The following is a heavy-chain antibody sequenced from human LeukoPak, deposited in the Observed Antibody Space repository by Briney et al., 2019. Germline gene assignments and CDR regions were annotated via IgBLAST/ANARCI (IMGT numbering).Heavy chain of an antibody. CDR3: ARDKVRGESFDACDI. J-gene: IGHJ3*02. CDR2: IIPIFGTT. V-gene: IGHV1-69*13. CDR1: GGTFSSYA. D-gene: IGHD3-16*01. Sequence: SVKVSCKASGGTFSSYAISWVRQAPGQGLEWMGGIIPIFGTTNYAQKFQGRVTITADESTSTAYMELSSLRSEDTAVYYCARDKVRGESFDACDIWGQGTMVTVSS.